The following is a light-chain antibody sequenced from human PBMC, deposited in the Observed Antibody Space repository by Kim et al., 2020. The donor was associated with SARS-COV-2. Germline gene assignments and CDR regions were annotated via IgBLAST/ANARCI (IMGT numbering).Light chain of an antibody. V-gene: IGLV2-8*01. CDR1: SSDIGCYNY. CDR2: EVS. J-gene: IGLJ2*01. CDR3: NSYVGSSNLVV. Sequence: QSVTISCTGTSSDIGCYNYVSWYQQHPGKAPTLMIYEVSKRPSGVPDRFSGSKSGNTASLTVSGLQAEDETDYYCNSYVGSSNLVVFGGGTQLTVL.